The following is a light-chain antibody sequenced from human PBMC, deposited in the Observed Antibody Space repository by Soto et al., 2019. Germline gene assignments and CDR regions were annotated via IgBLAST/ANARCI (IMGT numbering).Light chain of an antibody. Sequence: EIVMTQSPASLSVSPGDGATLSCRASQSVASNVAWYRQKPGQGPRLLIHGASTRAVGVPARFSGSGSGKDFALTISSLKSEDFADYYCQQYDNWPPQYTFGQGTKLQIK. CDR1: QSVASN. V-gene: IGKV3-15*01. J-gene: IGKJ2*01. CDR3: QQYDNWPPQYT. CDR2: GAS.